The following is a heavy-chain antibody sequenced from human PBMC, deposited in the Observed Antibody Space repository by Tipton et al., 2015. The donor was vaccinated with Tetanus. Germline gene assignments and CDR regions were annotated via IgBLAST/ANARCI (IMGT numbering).Heavy chain of an antibody. CDR1: NGSISSGGYY. CDR2: LYHTGVT. V-gene: IGHV4-31*03. Sequence: TLSLTCSVSNGSISSGGYYWSWIRQYPGKGLEWIGLLYHTGVTYYNPSLQSRVAISVDTSKNQFSLEVASVTVSDTAVYYCARANNEFPKKGPFDSWGQGSLVIVSS. D-gene: IGHD1-1*01. CDR3: ARANNEFPKKGPFDS. J-gene: IGHJ4*02.